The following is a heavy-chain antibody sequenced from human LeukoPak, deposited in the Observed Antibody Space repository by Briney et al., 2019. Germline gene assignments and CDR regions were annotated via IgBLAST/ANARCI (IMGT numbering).Heavy chain of an antibody. D-gene: IGHD3-9*01. J-gene: IGHJ3*02. V-gene: IGHV3-11*01. CDR2: ISSSGTSI. Sequence: PGGSLRLSCAASGFTFSDYCMSWIRQAPGKGLEWVSYISSSGTSIFYADSVKGRITISRDNAKNSLYLLMNSLRAEDTAVYYCARDFPFDNSAFDIWGQGTMVTVSS. CDR3: ARDFPFDNSAFDI. CDR1: GFTFSDYC.